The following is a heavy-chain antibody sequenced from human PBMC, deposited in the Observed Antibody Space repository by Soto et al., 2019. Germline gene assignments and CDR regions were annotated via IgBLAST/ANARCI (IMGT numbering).Heavy chain of an antibody. Sequence: PGGSLRLSCAASGFTFSSYGMHWVRQAPGKGLEWVAVIWYDGSNKYYADSVKGRFTISRDNSKNTLYLQMNSLRAEDTAVYYCARGLGDSSGYYYYDYGMGVWGQGTTVTVSS. CDR2: IWYDGSNK. V-gene: IGHV3-33*01. D-gene: IGHD3-22*01. CDR3: ARGLGDSSGYYYYDYGMGV. J-gene: IGHJ6*02. CDR1: GFTFSSYG.